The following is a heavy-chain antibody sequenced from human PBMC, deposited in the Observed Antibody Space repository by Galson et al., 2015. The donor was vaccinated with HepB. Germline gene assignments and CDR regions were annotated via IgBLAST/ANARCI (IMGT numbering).Heavy chain of an antibody. V-gene: IGHV1-2*02. CDR1: GYTFIGYY. D-gene: IGHD2-2*02. CDR3: ARPYCTITSCYTPEYFQH. Sequence: SVKVSCKASGYTFIGYYIHWVRQAPGQGLEWMGWINPNSGGTNYAQRFQGRVTMTRDTSISTAYMELSRLRSDDTAVYYCARPYCTITSCYTPEYFQHWGQGTLVTVSS. CDR2: INPNSGGT. J-gene: IGHJ1*01.